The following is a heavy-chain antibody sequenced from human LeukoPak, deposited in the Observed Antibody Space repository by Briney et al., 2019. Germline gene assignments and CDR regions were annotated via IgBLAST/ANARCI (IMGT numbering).Heavy chain of an antibody. D-gene: IGHD3-3*01. J-gene: IGHJ3*02. V-gene: IGHV3-7*04. CDR1: GFTFSSYW. CDR3: ARGDFWSGDYTDAFDI. Sequence: GGSLRLSCAASGFTFSSYWMSWVRQAPGKGLGWVANIKHDGTESYSVDSVKGRFAISRDNAKNSLYLQMNRLRAEDTAVYYCARGDFWSGDYTDAFDIWGQGTMVTVSS. CDR2: IKHDGTES.